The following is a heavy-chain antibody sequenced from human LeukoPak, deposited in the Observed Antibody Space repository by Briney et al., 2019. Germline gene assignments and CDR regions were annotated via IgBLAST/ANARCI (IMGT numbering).Heavy chain of an antibody. CDR2: IRSKADSYTT. CDR1: GFTLSGAA. J-gene: IGHJ2*01. D-gene: IGHD6-19*01. CDR3: RAAVAGDSFDL. Sequence: GGSLRLSCAASGFTLSGAAMHWVRQASGQGLEWLGRIRSKADSYTTAYAASVKGRFTVSRDDSKNTAYLQMNSLKTEDTAVYYCRAAVAGDSFDLWGRGTLVTVSS. V-gene: IGHV3-73*01.